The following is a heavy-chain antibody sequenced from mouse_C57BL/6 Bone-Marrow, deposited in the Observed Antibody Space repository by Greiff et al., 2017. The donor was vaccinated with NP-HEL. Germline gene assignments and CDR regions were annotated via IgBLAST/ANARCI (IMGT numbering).Heavy chain of an antibody. CDR3: ARKAQATDY. J-gene: IGHJ4*01. CDR1: GYAFSSSW. D-gene: IGHD3-2*02. Sequence: QVQLQQSGPELVKPGASVKISCKASGYAFSSSWMNWVKQRPGKGLEWIGRIYPGDGDTNYNGKFKGKATLTADKSSSTAYMQLSSLTSEDSAVYFCARKAQATDYWGQGTSVTVSS. V-gene: IGHV1-82*01. CDR2: IYPGDGDT.